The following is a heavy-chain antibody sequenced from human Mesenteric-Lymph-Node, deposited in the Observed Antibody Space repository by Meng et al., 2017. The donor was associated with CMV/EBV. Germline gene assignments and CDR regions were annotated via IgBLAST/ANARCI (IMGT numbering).Heavy chain of an antibody. CDR1: GFTFSNYW. J-gene: IGHJ4*02. V-gene: IGHV3-21*01. D-gene: IGHD3-3*01. CDR2: ISSSSSYI. Sequence: GESLKISCAASGFTFSNYWMTWLRQAPGKGLEWVSSISSSSSYIYYADSVKGRFTISRDNAKNSLYLQMNSLRAEDTAVYYCARDKVGFYDFWSGEYFDYWGQGTLVTVSS. CDR3: ARDKVGFYDFWSGEYFDY.